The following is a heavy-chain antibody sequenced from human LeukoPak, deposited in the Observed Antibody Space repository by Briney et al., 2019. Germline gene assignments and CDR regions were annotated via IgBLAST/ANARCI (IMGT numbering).Heavy chain of an antibody. Sequence: GGSLRLSCAASGFTFSNVWMNWVRQAPGKGLEWVANIKQDGSEKYYVDSVKGRFTISRDNAKNSLYLQMNSLRAEDTAVYYCARGWPGAATLSGGFDPWGQGTLVTVSS. D-gene: IGHD1-26*01. V-gene: IGHV3-7*04. CDR1: GFTFSNVW. CDR2: IKQDGSEK. CDR3: ARGWPGAATLSGGFDP. J-gene: IGHJ5*02.